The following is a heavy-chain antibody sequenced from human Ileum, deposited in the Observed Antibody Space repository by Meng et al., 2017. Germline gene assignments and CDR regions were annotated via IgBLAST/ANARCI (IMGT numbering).Heavy chain of an antibody. Sequence: QVQLVQSGAEVKKPGASVKVSCQESGYIFTAYYILWIRKAPGQGLEWMGRISCSGGSTSYPHTFQGRVTMTSDTSTSTVYLELTSLRSDDTAVYFCARAGSSTSPPRDYWGQGTLVTVSS. CDR2: ISCSGGST. CDR3: ARAGSSTSPPRDY. J-gene: IGHJ4*02. D-gene: IGHD3-10*01. V-gene: IGHV1-46*01. CDR1: GYIFTAYY.